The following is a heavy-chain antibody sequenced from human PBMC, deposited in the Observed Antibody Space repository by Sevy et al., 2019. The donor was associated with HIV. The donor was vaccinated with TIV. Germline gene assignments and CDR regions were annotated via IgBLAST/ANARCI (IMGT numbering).Heavy chain of an antibody. CDR1: GFVFSSYA. CDR2: ISHDGSSQ. V-gene: IGHV3-30*04. Sequence: GGSLRLSCVASGFVFSSYAMHWVRQAPGKGLEWVAAISHDGSSQYNGDSVKGRFTISKDDSKDTLYLQMNSLRTEDTAVYYCASENDYYGSGFVKALDYWGQGTLVTVSS. J-gene: IGHJ4*02. CDR3: ASENDYYGSGFVKALDY. D-gene: IGHD3-10*01.